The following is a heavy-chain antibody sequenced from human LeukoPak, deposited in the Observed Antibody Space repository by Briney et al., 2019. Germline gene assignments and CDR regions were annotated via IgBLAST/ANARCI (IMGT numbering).Heavy chain of an antibody. J-gene: IGHJ4*02. CDR1: GYTFTSYG. CDR2: ISAYNGNT. D-gene: IGHD3-3*01. Sequence: GASVKVSCKASGYTFTSYGISWVRQAPGQGLEWMGWISAYNGNTNYAQKLQGRVTMTTDTSTSTAYMELRSLRSDDTAVYYCAREGSLYYDFWSGYYTYFDYWGQGTLVTVSS. V-gene: IGHV1-18*01. CDR3: AREGSLYYDFWSGYYTYFDY.